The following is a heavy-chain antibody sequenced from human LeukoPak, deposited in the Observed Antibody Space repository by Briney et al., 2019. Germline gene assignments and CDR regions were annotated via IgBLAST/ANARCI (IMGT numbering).Heavy chain of an antibody. CDR1: GYTFTSYD. CDR2: MNPNSGNT. D-gene: IGHD3-10*01. CDR3: ARAVRGVTLYYFDY. V-gene: IGHV1-8*01. Sequence: ASVKVSCKASGYTFTSYDINWVRQATGQGLEWMGWMNPNSGNTGYAQKFQGRVTMTRNTSISTAYMELSSLRSEDTAVYYCARAVRGVTLYYFDYWGQGTLVTVSS. J-gene: IGHJ4*02.